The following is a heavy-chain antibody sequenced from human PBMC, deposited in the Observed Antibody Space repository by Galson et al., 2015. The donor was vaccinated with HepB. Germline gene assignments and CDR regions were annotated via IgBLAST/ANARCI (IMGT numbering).Heavy chain of an antibody. V-gene: IGHV3-33*01. CDR1: GFTFRTYG. Sequence: SLRLSCAASGFTFRTYGMHWVRQAPGKGLEWVAVIWYDGSNKYYADSVKGRFTISRDNSKNTLYLQMNSLRAEDTAVYYCARGPHIVEVTALDYWGQGTLVTVSP. CDR2: IWYDGSNK. D-gene: IGHD2-21*02. J-gene: IGHJ4*02. CDR3: ARGPHIVEVTALDY.